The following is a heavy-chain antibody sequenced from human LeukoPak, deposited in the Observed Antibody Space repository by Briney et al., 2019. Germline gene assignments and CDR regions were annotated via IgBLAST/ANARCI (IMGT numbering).Heavy chain of an antibody. CDR2: ISAYNGNT. Sequence: GASVKVSCKASGYTFTSYGISWVRQAPGQGLEWMGWISAYNGNTNYAQKFQGRVTMTRDTAISTAYMELSRLRFDDTAVYYCATLLADKPHGDYWGQGTLVTVSS. J-gene: IGHJ4*02. V-gene: IGHV1-18*01. CDR1: GYTFTSYG. CDR3: ATLLADKPHGDY. D-gene: IGHD1-26*01.